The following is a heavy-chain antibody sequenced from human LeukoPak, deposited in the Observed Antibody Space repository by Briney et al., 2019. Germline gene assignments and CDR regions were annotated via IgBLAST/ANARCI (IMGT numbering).Heavy chain of an antibody. CDR2: ISYDGSNK. D-gene: IGHD3-3*01. CDR1: GFTFSSYA. V-gene: IGHV3-30-3*01. Sequence: GGSLRLSCAASGFTFSSYAMSWVRQAPGKGLEWVAVISYDGSNKYYADSVKGRFTISRDNSKNTLYLQMNSLRAEDTAVYYCARDLRFLEWLPQDYYYYGMDVWGQGTTVTVSS. CDR3: ARDLRFLEWLPQDYYYYGMDV. J-gene: IGHJ6*02.